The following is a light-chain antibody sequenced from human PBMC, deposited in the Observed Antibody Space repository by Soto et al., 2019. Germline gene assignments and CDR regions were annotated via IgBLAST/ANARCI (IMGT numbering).Light chain of an antibody. J-gene: IGKJ5*01. Sequence: DIQMTQSPSSLSASVGDRVTITCRASQSINKYINWYQQKPGKAPKLLINAASSLQSGVPSRFSGSGSGTDFTFTISSLQPEDFATYYCQHYDNLPLIFGQGTRLEIK. V-gene: IGKV1-33*01. CDR2: AAS. CDR3: QHYDNLPLI. CDR1: QSINKY.